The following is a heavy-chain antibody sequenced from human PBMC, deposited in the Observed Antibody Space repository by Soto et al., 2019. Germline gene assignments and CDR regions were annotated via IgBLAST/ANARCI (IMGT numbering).Heavy chain of an antibody. J-gene: IGHJ4*02. D-gene: IGHD6-19*01. CDR3: ARAGYSSGWDFDY. CDR2: IGTAGDT. Sequence: EVQLVESGGGLVQPGGSLRLSCADSGFTFSSYDMHWVRQATGKGLEWVSAIGTAGDTYYPGSVKGRFTISRENAKNSLYLQMNSLRAEDTAVYYCARAGYSSGWDFDYWGQGTLVTVSS. CDR1: GFTFSSYD. V-gene: IGHV3-13*01.